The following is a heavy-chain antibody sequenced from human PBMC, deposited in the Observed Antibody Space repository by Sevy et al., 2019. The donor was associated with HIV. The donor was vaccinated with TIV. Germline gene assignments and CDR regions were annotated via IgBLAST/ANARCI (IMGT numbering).Heavy chain of an antibody. J-gene: IGHJ4*02. V-gene: IGHV3-30*02. CDR1: GFSFSSYG. D-gene: IGHD3-16*01. CDR3: VKEGGGGGRDH. Sequence: GESLKISCAASGFSFSSYGMHWVRQAPGKGLEWMSYIQYDGSSKEYADSVKGRFTISRENSKNTLYLQMNSRRVEDRAGFYWVKEGGGGGRDHWGQGTLVTVSS. CDR2: IQYDGSSK.